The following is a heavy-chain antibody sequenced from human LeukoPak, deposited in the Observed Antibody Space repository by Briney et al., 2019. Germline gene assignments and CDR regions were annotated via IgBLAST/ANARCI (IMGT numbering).Heavy chain of an antibody. J-gene: IGHJ4*02. CDR3: ARGRSGSRCLDY. CDR2: TYYRSKWYI. V-gene: IGHV6-1*01. D-gene: IGHD1-26*01. CDR1: GDSVSSNSAA. Sequence: SQTLSLTCAISGDSVSSNSAAWDWVRQSPSRGLEWLGRTYYRSKWYIDFAESVKSRITINPDTSKNQFSLQLNSVTPEDTAVYYCARGRSGSRCLDYWGQGTLVTVSS.